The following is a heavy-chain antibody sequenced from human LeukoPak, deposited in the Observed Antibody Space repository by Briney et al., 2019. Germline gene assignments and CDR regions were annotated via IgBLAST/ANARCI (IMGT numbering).Heavy chain of an antibody. D-gene: IGHD6-6*01. CDR1: GGTFSSYS. CDR2: INPKSGGT. V-gene: IGHV1-2*02. Sequence: ASVTVSCKASGGTFSSYSISWVRQAPGQGLEWMGWINPKSGGTKYAQRFQGRFTMTRDTSISTAYMELTGLRSDDTAVYYCARDPSHYYYTDVWGKGTTVIVSS. J-gene: IGHJ6*03. CDR3: ARDPSHYYYTDV.